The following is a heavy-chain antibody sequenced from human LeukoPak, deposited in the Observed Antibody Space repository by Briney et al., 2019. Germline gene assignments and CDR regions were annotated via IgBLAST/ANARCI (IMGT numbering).Heavy chain of an antibody. CDR1: GFTFSSYS. Sequence: GGSLRLSCAASGFTFSSYSMNWVRQAPGKGLEWVSYISSSSSTIYYADSVKGRFTISRDNSKNTLYLQMNSLRAEDTAVYYCARTVTTPASVLDAYYYYYGMDVWGQGTTVTVSS. V-gene: IGHV3-48*01. D-gene: IGHD4-17*01. CDR2: ISSSSSTI. J-gene: IGHJ6*02. CDR3: ARTVTTPASVLDAYYYYYGMDV.